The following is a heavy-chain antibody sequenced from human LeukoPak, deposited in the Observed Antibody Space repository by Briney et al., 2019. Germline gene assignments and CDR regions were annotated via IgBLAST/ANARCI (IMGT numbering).Heavy chain of an antibody. CDR3: ATKDIVVVPAAPEDY. Sequence: GGSLRLSCAASGFTFSSYAMSWVRQVPGKGLEWVSAISGSGGSTYYADSVKGRFTISRDNSKNTLYLQMNSLRAEDTAVYYCATKDIVVVPAAPEDYWGQGTLVTVSS. J-gene: IGHJ4*02. CDR2: ISGSGGST. D-gene: IGHD2-2*01. V-gene: IGHV3-23*01. CDR1: GFTFSSYA.